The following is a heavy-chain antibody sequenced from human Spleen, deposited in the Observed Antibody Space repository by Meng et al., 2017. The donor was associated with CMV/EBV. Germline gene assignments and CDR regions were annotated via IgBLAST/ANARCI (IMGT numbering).Heavy chain of an antibody. V-gene: IGHV3-15*01. CDR3: TTKAFGIAVAGTSLWFDP. J-gene: IGHJ5*02. Sequence: NASMSGVRQAPGKGLEWVGRIKSKTDAGTTDYAAPVTGRFTISRDDSKNTLYLQMNSLKTEDTAVYYCTTKAFGIAVAGTSLWFDPWGQGTLVTVSS. CDR1: NAS. D-gene: IGHD6-19*01. CDR2: IKSKTDAGTT.